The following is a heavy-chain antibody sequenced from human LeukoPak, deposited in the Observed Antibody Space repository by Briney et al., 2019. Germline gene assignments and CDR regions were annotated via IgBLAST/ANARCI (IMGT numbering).Heavy chain of an antibody. D-gene: IGHD3-22*01. CDR3: ARGGELDSSGYYYAFDY. CDR2: IYSGGST. J-gene: IGHJ4*02. CDR1: GFTVSSNY. V-gene: IGHV3-66*01. Sequence: PGGSLRLSCAASGFTVSSNYMSWVRQAPGKGLEWVSVIYSGGSTYYADSVKCRFTISRDNSKNTLYLQMNSLRAEDTAVYYCARGGELDSSGYYYAFDYWGQGTLVTVSS.